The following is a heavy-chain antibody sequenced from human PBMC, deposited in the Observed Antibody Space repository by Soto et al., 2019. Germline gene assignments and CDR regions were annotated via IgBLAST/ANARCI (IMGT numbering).Heavy chain of an antibody. CDR1: GFTFDDYA. J-gene: IGHJ6*02. D-gene: IGHD3-10*01. CDR2: ISWNSGSI. Sequence: EVQLVESGGGLVQPGRSLRLSCAASGFTFDDYAMHWVRQAPGKGLEWVSGISWNSGSIGYADSVKGRFTISRDNAKNSLYLQMNSLRAEDTALYYCAKAGESYYYYGMDVWGQGTTVTVSS. V-gene: IGHV3-9*01. CDR3: AKAGESYYYYGMDV.